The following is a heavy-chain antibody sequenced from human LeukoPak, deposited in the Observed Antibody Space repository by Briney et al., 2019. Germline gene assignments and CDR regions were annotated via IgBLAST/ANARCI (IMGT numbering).Heavy chain of an antibody. CDR3: ARRRPLSYYYDSSGCYPGWFDY. D-gene: IGHD3-22*01. CDR2: IYPGDSDT. J-gene: IGHJ4*02. Sequence: GESLKISCKGSGYSFTSYWIGWVRQMPGKGLEWMGIIYPGDSDTRYSPSFQGQVTISADKSISTAYLQWSSLKASDTAMYYCARRRPLSYYYDSSGCYPGWFDYWGQGTLVTVSS. V-gene: IGHV5-51*01. CDR1: GYSFTSYW.